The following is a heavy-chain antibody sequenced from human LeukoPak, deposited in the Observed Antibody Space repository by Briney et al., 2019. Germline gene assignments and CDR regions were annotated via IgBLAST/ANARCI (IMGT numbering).Heavy chain of an antibody. J-gene: IGHJ4*02. CDR2: IYPADSDT. CDR3: ARQDGRALYYFDY. V-gene: IGHV5-51*01. Sequence: GESLETSFKGSGYSFTYYWIAWVRQMPGKGLEWMGIIYPADSDTRYSPSFQGQVTISADKSTSTAYLQWSSLKASDTAMYYCARQDGRALYYFDYWGQGTLDPVSS. CDR1: GYSFTYYW. D-gene: IGHD5-24*01.